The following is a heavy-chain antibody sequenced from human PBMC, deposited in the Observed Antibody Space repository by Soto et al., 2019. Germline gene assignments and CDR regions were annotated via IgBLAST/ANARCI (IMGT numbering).Heavy chain of an antibody. Sequence: LRLSCAASGFTFSSYAMSWVRQAPGKGLEWVSAISGSGGSTYYADSVKGRFTISRDNSKNTLYLQMNSLRAEDTAVYYCAGRYYYGSGTSYYYYGMDVWGQGTTVTVSS. D-gene: IGHD3-10*01. V-gene: IGHV3-23*01. J-gene: IGHJ6*02. CDR1: GFTFSSYA. CDR2: ISGSGGST. CDR3: AGRYYYGSGTSYYYYGMDV.